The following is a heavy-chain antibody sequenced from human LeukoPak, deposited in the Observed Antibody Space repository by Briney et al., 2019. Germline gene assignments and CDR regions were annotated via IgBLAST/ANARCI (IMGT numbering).Heavy chain of an antibody. J-gene: IGHJ4*02. V-gene: IGHV3-7*01. Sequence: GGSLRLSCAASGFTFSSYWMSWVRQAPGKGLEWVANIKQDGSEKYYVDSVKGRFTISRDNAKNSLYLQMNGLRAEDTAVYYCARVQYYGSGSSDYWGQGTLVTVSS. CDR1: GFTFSSYW. D-gene: IGHD3-10*01. CDR2: IKQDGSEK. CDR3: ARVQYYGSGSSDY.